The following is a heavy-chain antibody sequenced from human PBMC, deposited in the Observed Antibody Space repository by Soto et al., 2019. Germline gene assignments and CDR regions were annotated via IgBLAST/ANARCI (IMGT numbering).Heavy chain of an antibody. J-gene: IGHJ4*02. CDR2: IYWDDDK. V-gene: IGHV2-5*02. Sequence: GLDLAWLALIYWDDDKRYSPSLKSRLTITKDTSKNQVVLTMTNMDPVDTATYYCAHSPYGYDSSGYNVPFDYWGQGTLVTVSS. D-gene: IGHD3-22*01. CDR3: AHSPYGYDSSGYNVPFDY.